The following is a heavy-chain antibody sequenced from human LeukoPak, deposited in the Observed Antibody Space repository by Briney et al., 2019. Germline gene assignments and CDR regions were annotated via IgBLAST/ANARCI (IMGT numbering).Heavy chain of an antibody. J-gene: IGHJ4*02. D-gene: IGHD5-18*01. CDR2: ISYDGSNK. CDR3: ARDHNSYGDY. CDR1: GFTFSSYA. V-gene: IGHV3-30*04. Sequence: GGSLRLSCAASGFTFSSYAMHWVRQAPGKGLEWVAVISYDGSNKYYADSVKGRFTISRDNSKNTLYLQMNSLRAEDTAVYYCARDHNSYGDYWGQGTLVTVSS.